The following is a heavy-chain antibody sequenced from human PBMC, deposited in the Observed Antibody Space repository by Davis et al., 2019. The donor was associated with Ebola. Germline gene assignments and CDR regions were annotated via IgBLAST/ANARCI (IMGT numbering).Heavy chain of an antibody. J-gene: IGHJ4*02. Sequence: PGGSLRLSCAASGFTFSSYDMNWVRQAPGRGLEWVSYITSTTETTHYADSVKGRFTVSRDNAKNSLYLQMNSLRDEDTAVYYCARRRGYGHGEYDYWGQGTLVTVSS. CDR2: ITSTTETT. CDR3: ARRRGYGHGEYDY. V-gene: IGHV3-48*02. D-gene: IGHD5-18*01. CDR1: GFTFSSYD.